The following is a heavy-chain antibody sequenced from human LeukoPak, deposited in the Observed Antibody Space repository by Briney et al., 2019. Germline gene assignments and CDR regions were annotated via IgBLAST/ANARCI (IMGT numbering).Heavy chain of an antibody. CDR3: AREEWDLRAFDI. D-gene: IGHD1-26*01. V-gene: IGHV4-61*02. CDR1: GGSISSSSYY. J-gene: IGHJ3*02. Sequence: SETLSLTCTVSGGSISSSSYYWGWIRQPAGKGLEWIGRIYTSGSTNYNPSLKSRVTISVDTSKNQFSLKLSSVAAADTAVYYCAREEWDLRAFDIWGQGTMVTVSS. CDR2: IYTSGST.